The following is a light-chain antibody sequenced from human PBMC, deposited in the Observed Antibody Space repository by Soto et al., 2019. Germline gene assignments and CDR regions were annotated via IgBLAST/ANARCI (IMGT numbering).Light chain of an antibody. CDR2: GAS. V-gene: IGKV3-15*01. Sequence: EIVMTQSPATLSVSPGERATLSCRASQSVSSNLAWYQQKPGQAPRLLVPGASARASGVPARFSGSGSETDFTLTISSLQSEDFAVYYCQQYTASPITFGPGTKVDI. CDR1: QSVSSN. J-gene: IGKJ3*01. CDR3: QQYTASPIT.